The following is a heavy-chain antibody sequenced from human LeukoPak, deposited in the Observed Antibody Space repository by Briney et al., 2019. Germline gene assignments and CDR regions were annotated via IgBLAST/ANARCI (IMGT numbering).Heavy chain of an antibody. Sequence: ASVKVSCKVSGYILSEISMHWVRQVPGKGLEWMGGFDPEGGKTVYAEKFQGRVSMTEDTSTDTAYMELRSLRSEDTAVYYCARGDSLRFLDAFDMWGQGTVVTVSS. J-gene: IGHJ3*02. V-gene: IGHV1-24*01. D-gene: IGHD6-13*01. CDR1: GYILSEIS. CDR2: FDPEGGKT. CDR3: ARGDSLRFLDAFDM.